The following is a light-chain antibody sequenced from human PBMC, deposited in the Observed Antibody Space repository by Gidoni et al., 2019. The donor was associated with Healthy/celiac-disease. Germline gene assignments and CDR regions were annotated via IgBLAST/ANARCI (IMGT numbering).Light chain of an antibody. CDR1: SSYVGGYNY. CDR2: YVS. CDR3: SSYTSSSTPYV. V-gene: IGLV2-14*03. Sequence: QSALTQPASVSGSPGQSITISCTGTSSYVGGYNYFSWSQQHPDKAPKLLIYYVSNRPSGVSNRFSGSKSGNTASLTISGLQAEDEADYYCSSYTSSSTPYVFGTGTKVTVL. J-gene: IGLJ1*01.